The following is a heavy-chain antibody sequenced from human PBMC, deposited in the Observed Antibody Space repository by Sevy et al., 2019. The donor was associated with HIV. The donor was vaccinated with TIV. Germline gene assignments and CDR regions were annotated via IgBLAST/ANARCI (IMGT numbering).Heavy chain of an antibody. Sequence: GWSLRLSCAASGFTFSKYSMSWVRQPPGKGLEWVSTLSFGCGEINYADSVKGRFTISRDNSKSSVYLQMNNLRPEDTVVYYCAREGCTRPHDYWGQGTLVTVSS. CDR1: GFTFSKYS. CDR2: LSFGCGEI. J-gene: IGHJ4*02. CDR3: AREGCTRPHDY. V-gene: IGHV3-23*01. D-gene: IGHD2-8*01.